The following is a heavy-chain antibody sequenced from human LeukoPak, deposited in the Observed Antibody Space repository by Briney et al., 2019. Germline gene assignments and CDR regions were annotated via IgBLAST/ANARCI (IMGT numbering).Heavy chain of an antibody. CDR3: AKGDRYSSSWSSPDY. D-gene: IGHD6-13*01. CDR1: GFTFSSYA. J-gene: IGHJ4*02. V-gene: IGHV3-23*01. Sequence: GGSLRLSCAASGFTFSSYAMSWVRQAPGKGLEWVSDISGSGGSTYYADSVKGRFTISRDNSKNTLYLQMNSLRAEDTAVYYCAKGDRYSSSWSSPDYWGQGTLVTVSS. CDR2: ISGSGGST.